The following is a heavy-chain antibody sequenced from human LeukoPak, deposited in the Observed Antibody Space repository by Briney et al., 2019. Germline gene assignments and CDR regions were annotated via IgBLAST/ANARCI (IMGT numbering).Heavy chain of an antibody. CDR2: INHSGST. V-gene: IGHV4-34*01. J-gene: IGHJ4*02. Sequence: PSETLSLTCAVYGGSFSGYYWSWIRQPPGKGLERIGEINHSGSTNYNPSLKSRVTISVDTSKNQFSLKLSSVTAADTAVYYCARESAPGRYYYDSSGYPTDTYYFDYWGQGTLVTVSS. CDR3: ARESAPGRYYYDSSGYPTDTYYFDY. CDR1: GGSFSGYY. D-gene: IGHD3-22*01.